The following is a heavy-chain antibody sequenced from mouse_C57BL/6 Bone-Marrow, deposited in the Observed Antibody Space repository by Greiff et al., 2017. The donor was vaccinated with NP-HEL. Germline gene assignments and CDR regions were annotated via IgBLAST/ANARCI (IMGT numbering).Heavy chain of an antibody. CDR3: TATTVVASYYAMDY. D-gene: IGHD1-1*01. CDR1: GFTFSSYA. J-gene: IGHJ4*01. CDR2: ISSGGDYT. Sequence: EVQLVESGEGLVKPGGSLKLSCAASGFTFSSYAMSWVRQTPEKRLEWVAYISSGGDYTYYADTVKGRFTISRDNARNTLYLQMSSLKSEDTAMYYCTATTVVASYYAMDYWGQGTSVTVSS. V-gene: IGHV5-9-1*02.